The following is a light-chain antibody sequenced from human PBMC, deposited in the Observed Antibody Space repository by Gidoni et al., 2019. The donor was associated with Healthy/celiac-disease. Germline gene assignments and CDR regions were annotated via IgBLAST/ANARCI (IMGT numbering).Light chain of an antibody. J-gene: IGLJ2*01. V-gene: IGLV2-8*01. CDR3: SSYAGSNRVV. CDR2: EVS. CDR1: SSDVGGYNY. Sequence: QSALTQPPSPSGSPGQSVNISCTGTSSDVGGYNYVSWYQQHPGKAPKLMIYEVSKRPSGVPDRFSGSKSGNTASLTVSGLQAEDEADYYCSSYAGSNRVVFGGGTKLTVL.